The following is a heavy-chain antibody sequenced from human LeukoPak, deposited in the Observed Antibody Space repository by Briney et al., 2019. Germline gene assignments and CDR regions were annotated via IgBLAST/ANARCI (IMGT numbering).Heavy chain of an antibody. D-gene: IGHD1-14*01. CDR2: MTYNGNHA. V-gene: IGHV3-23*01. Sequence: GGSVTHPCAASGFTFSSYAMSWVRQAPGKGLEWVSGMTYNGNHAYYAESVRGQLSISRDNSKDTLYLQMNSLRDEDTAIYYCVKEPELMPSGELFDPLGQG. CDR3: VKEPELMPSGELFDP. CDR1: GFTFSSYA. J-gene: IGHJ5*02.